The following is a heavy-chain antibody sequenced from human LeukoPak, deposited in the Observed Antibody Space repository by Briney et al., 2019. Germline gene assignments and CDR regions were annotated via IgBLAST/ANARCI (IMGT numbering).Heavy chain of an antibody. CDR2: INAGNGNT. V-gene: IGHV1-3*01. CDR3: ARRLGYCSGGSCGTGGWFDP. CDR1: GYTFTDYA. D-gene: IGHD2-15*01. Sequence: ASVKVSCKASGYTFTDYALHWVRQVPGQRLEWMGLINAGNGNTKYSQKFQGRVTITRDTSASTAYMELSSPRSEDTAVYYCARRLGYCSGGSCGTGGWFDPWGQGTLVTVSS. J-gene: IGHJ5*02.